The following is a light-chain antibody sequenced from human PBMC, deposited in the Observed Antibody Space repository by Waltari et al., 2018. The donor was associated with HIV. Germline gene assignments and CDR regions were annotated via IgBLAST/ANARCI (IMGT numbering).Light chain of an antibody. Sequence: QSVLTQPPSVSAAPGQKVTISCSGSSSNIGNIYVSWYQQLPGTAPKLLIYDNNRRPSGSPDRFPGSKPGTSATLGITGLQTGDEADYYGGTWDSSLSAWVFGGGTKLTVL. CDR1: SSNIGNIY. CDR3: GTWDSSLSAWV. J-gene: IGLJ3*02. V-gene: IGLV1-51*01. CDR2: DNN.